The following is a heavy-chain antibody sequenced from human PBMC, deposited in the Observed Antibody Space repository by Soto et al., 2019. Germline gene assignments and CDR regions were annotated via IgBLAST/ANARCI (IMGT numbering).Heavy chain of an antibody. CDR2: ISSSGSDI. CDR1: GFTFSDYF. CDR3: ARDLFYGMDV. Sequence: GGSLRLSCAASGFTFSDYFLTWIRQAPGKGLEWVSYISSSGSDIYYADSVKGRFTISRDNAQNSLYLQMNSLRAEDTAVYYCARDLFYGMDVWGQGTTVTSP. J-gene: IGHJ6*02. V-gene: IGHV3-11*01.